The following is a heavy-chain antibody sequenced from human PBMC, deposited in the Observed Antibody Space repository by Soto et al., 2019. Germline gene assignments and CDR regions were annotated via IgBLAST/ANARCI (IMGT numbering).Heavy chain of an antibody. Sequence: GGSLRLSCAASGFTFSSYGMHWVRQAPGKGLEWVAVISYDGSNKYYADSVKGRFTISRDNSKNTLYLQMNSLRAEDTAVYYCAKDRGSSGSSLLYYYYGMDVWGQGTTVTVSS. J-gene: IGHJ6*02. CDR2: ISYDGSNK. D-gene: IGHD1-26*01. CDR1: GFTFSSYG. V-gene: IGHV3-30*18. CDR3: AKDRGSSGSSLLYYYYGMDV.